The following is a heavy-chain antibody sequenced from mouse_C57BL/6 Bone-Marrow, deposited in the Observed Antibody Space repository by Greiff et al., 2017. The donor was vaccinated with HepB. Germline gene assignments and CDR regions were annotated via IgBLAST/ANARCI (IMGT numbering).Heavy chain of an antibody. CDR3: ARSARSLFDY. V-gene: IGHV1-76*01. CDR1: GYTFTDYY. J-gene: IGHJ2*01. CDR2: IYPGSGNT. Sequence: VQVVESGAELVRPGASVKLSCKASGYTFTDYYINWVKQRPGQGLEWIARIYPGSGNTYYNEKFKGKATLTAEKSSSTAYMQLSSLTSEDSAVYFCARSARSLFDYWGQGTTLTVSS.